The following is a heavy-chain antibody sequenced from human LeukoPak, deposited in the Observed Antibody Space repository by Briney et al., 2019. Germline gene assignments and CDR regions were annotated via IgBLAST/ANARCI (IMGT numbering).Heavy chain of an antibody. J-gene: IGHJ5*02. Sequence: GASVKVSCKASGYTFTNYDINWVRQVTGQGLEWMGWMNPNSGNTGYAQKFQGRVTITRNTSISTAYMELSSLRSEDTAVYYCARVPYVVVPSATPGGFDPWGQGTLVAVSS. CDR3: ARVPYVVVPSATPGGFDP. CDR1: GYTFTNYD. V-gene: IGHV1-8*03. D-gene: IGHD2-2*01. CDR2: MNPNSGNT.